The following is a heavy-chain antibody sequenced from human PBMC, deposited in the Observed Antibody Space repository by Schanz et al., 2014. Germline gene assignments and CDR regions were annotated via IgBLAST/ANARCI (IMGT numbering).Heavy chain of an antibody. Sequence: QVQLVESGGGLVKPGGSLRLSCAASGFTFSDYYMSWIRQAPGKGLEWVSYIGNGGVTIYYADSVKGRFTISRDNSKNSLYLQMNSLRPEDTAVYYCAKYRGYYRVSGSYRELEYWGQGTLVTVSS. V-gene: IGHV3-11*01. CDR1: GFTFSDYY. D-gene: IGHD3-10*01. CDR3: AKYRGYYRVSGSYRELEY. CDR2: IGNGGVTI. J-gene: IGHJ4*02.